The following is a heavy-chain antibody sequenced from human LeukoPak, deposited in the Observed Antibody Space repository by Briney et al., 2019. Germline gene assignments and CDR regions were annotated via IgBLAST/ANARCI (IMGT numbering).Heavy chain of an antibody. V-gene: IGHV1-2*02. CDR1: GYTFTGYY. CDR2: INPNSGGT. J-gene: IGHJ4*02. Sequence: GASVKVSCKASGYTFTGYYMHWVRQAPGQGLEWMGWINPNSGGTNYAQKFQGRVTMTRDTFISTAYMELSRLRSDDTAVYYCAREFGGSSAGYFDYWGQGTLVTVSS. CDR3: AREFGGSSAGYFDY. D-gene: IGHD2-15*01.